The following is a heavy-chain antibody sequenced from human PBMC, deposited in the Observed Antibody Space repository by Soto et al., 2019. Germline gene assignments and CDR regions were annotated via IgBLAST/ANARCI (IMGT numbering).Heavy chain of an antibody. Sequence: SVILCLTGTVSGGSISSRSHYWVWIRQAPGKGLEWIGSVYYSGTTYYNPSLKSRVPISVDASKNQFSLKLSSVTAAGTAIYYCASLARFENLASYDYYTIDVWGQGSTVAVTS. CDR2: VYYSGTT. D-gene: IGHD3-3*01. CDR1: GGSISSRSHY. CDR3: ASLARFENLASYDYYTIDV. J-gene: IGHJ6*02. V-gene: IGHV4-39*01.